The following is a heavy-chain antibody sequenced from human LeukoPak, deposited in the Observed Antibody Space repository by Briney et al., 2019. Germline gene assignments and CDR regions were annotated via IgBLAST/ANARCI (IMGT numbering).Heavy chain of an antibody. CDR1: GYTFTGYY. Sequence: ASVKVSCKASGYTFTGYYMHWVRQAPGQGLEWMGWINPNSGGTNYAQKFQGRVTMTTDTSTSTDYMELRSLRSDDTAVYYCARVRYDSSGYYYYYYMDVWGKGTTVTVSS. V-gene: IGHV1-2*02. CDR3: ARVRYDSSGYYYYYYMDV. D-gene: IGHD3-22*01. CDR2: INPNSGGT. J-gene: IGHJ6*03.